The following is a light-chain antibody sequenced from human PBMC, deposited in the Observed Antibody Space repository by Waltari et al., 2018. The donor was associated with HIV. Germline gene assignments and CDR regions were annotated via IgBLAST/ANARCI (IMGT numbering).Light chain of an antibody. CDR3: CSYAGSYTYV. J-gene: IGLJ1*01. CDR1: SSDVGAYNY. Sequence: QSALTQPRSVSGSPGQSVTISCTGTSSDVGAYNYVSWYQQHPGKAPKHMIFDVNKRPSGVPDRFSGSKSGNTASLPISGLQAEDEADYYCCSYAGSYTYVFGTGTKVTVL. CDR2: DVN. V-gene: IGLV2-11*01.